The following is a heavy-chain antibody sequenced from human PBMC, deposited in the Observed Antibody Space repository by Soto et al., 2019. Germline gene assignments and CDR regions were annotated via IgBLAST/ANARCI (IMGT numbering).Heavy chain of an antibody. CDR1: GFTFSTYT. Sequence: GGSLRLSCASSGFTFSTYTMNWVRQAPGKGLEWVSSINGRGNYIYYAESVKGRFTISRDNAKNSLYLQMDGLRAEDTALYYCVREDGKVGTNSAFDYWGLGALVTVSS. V-gene: IGHV3-21*01. D-gene: IGHD1-26*01. CDR3: VREDGKVGTNSAFDY. J-gene: IGHJ4*02. CDR2: INGRGNYI.